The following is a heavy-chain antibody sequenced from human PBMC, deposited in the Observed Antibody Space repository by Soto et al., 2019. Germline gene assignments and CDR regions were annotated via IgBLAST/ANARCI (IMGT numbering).Heavy chain of an antibody. Sequence: NPSETLSLTCAVSGGSISSGGYSWSWIRQPPGKGLEWIGYIYHSGSTYYNPSLKSRVTISVDRSKNQFSLKLSSVTAADTAVYYCARVPNDTSGPHFDYWGQGTLVTVSS. V-gene: IGHV4-30-2*01. CDR3: ARVPNDTSGPHFDY. CDR1: GGSISSGGYS. D-gene: IGHD3-22*01. J-gene: IGHJ4*02. CDR2: IYHSGST.